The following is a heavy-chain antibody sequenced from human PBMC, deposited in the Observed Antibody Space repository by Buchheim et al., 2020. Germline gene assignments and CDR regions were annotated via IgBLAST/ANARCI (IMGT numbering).Heavy chain of an antibody. V-gene: IGHV3-23*01. Sequence: EVQLLESGGGLVQPGGSLRLSCAASGLSFSTYAMNWVRQAPGKGLEWVSGISGRVDGQNYGENYADSVKGRFTISRDNSRNTVYLQMSSLRAEDTALYYCAKVRDQAPCSHRSCYSFDYWGQGTL. J-gene: IGHJ4*02. CDR3: AKVRDQAPCSHRSCYSFDY. D-gene: IGHD2-15*01. CDR1: GLSFSTYA. CDR2: ISGRVDGQ.